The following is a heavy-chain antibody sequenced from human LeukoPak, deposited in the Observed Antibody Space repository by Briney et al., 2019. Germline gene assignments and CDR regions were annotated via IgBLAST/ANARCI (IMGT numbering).Heavy chain of an antibody. Sequence: SETLSLTCTVSGGSISSYYWSWIRQPPGKGLEWIGYIYYSGSTNYNPSLKSRVTISVDTSKNQFSLKLSSVTAADTAVYYCARGGSGVVAATLDYWGQGTLVTVSS. D-gene: IGHD2-15*01. J-gene: IGHJ4*02. CDR3: ARGGSGVVAATLDY. CDR1: GGSISSYY. V-gene: IGHV4-59*01. CDR2: IYYSGST.